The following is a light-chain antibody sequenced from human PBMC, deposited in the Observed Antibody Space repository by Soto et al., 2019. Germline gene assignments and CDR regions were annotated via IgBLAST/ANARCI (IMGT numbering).Light chain of an antibody. V-gene: IGLV1-40*01. CDR1: SSNIGAGYD. CDR3: QSYDSSLSGSVV. CDR2: GNS. J-gene: IGLJ2*01. Sequence: QSVLTQPPSVSGAPWQRVTISCTGSSSNIGAGYDVHWYQHLPGTAPKLLIYGNSNRPSGVPDRFSGSKSGTSASLAITGLQAEDEADYYCQSYDSSLSGSVVFGGGTKVTVL.